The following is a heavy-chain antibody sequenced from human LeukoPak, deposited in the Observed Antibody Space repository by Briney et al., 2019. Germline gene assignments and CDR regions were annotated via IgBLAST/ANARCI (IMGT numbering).Heavy chain of an antibody. CDR2: IKSKSDGGTT. V-gene: IGHV3-15*01. CDR3: TTDEGDYGDYVGAFDI. Sequence: GGSLRLSCAASGFTFSSYAMSWVRQAPGKGLEWVGRIKSKSDGGTTDYAAPVKGRFTISRDDSKNTLYLQMNSLKTEDTAVYYCTTDEGDYGDYVGAFDIWGQGTMVTVSS. CDR1: GFTFSSYA. D-gene: IGHD4-17*01. J-gene: IGHJ3*02.